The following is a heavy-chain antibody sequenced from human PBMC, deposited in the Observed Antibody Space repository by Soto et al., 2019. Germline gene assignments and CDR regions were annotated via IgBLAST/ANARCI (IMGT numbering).Heavy chain of an antibody. V-gene: IGHV1-69*01. CDR3: AREASGYNF. D-gene: IGHD5-12*01. J-gene: IGHJ4*02. CDR2: IVPVFGRP. Sequence: QVQLVQSGAELKKPGSSVKVSCKASGGSFSNFGISWVRQAPGQGLEWMGGIVPVFGRPNYAQRFRGRLTITADESTSTGYMELISLRSDDTAVYYCAREASGYNFWGQGTQVTVSS. CDR1: GGSFSNFG.